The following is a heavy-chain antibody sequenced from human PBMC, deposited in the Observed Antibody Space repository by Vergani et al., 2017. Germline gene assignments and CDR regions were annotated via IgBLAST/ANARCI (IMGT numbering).Heavy chain of an antibody. CDR1: GGTIRTNNW. D-gene: IGHD4-11*01. V-gene: IGHV4-4*01. CDR2: IDHTGRP. Sequence: QVQLQESGPGLVKPPGTLSLTCAVSGGTIRTNNWWSWVRQPLGKGLEWIGDIDHTGRPDYNPSLKSRLTMSVDKSRNQFSLTLNSVTATDTAIYFCARVNTETNGHLYYYYDMDVWGQGTAVTVS. CDR3: ARVNTETNGHLYYYYDMDV. J-gene: IGHJ6*02.